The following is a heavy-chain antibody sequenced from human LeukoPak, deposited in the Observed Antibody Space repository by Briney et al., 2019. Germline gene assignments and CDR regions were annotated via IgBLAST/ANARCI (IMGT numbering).Heavy chain of an antibody. Sequence: PSETLSLTCTVSGGSISSSSYYWGWIRQPPGKGLEWIGSIYYSGSTYYNPSLKSRVTISVDTSKNQFSLKLSSVTAADTAVYYCARQSITIFGLDYWGQGTLVTVSS. CDR1: GGSISSSSYY. V-gene: IGHV4-39*01. CDR3: ARQSITIFGLDY. J-gene: IGHJ4*02. D-gene: IGHD3-3*01. CDR2: IYYSGST.